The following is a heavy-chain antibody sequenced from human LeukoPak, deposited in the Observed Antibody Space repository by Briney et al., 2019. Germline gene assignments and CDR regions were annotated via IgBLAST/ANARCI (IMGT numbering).Heavy chain of an antibody. Sequence: ASVKVSCKASGYTFSGFYMHWVRQAPGQGLEWMGRINPNTGATRYAQKFQGRVTMTRDTSISTAYMELSSLRSNDTAMYYCARDLTRGITGTRIWFDPWGQGTLVTVSS. CDR2: INPNTGAT. J-gene: IGHJ5*02. CDR1: GYTFSGFY. CDR3: ARDLTRGITGTRIWFDP. D-gene: IGHD1-7*01. V-gene: IGHV1-2*06.